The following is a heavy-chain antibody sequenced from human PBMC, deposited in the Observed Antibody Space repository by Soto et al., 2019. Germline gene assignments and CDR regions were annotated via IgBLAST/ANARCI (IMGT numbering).Heavy chain of an antibody. CDR2: IYYSGST. Sequence: QVQLQESGPGLVKPSETLSLTCTVSGGSISSYYWSWIRQPPGKGLEWIGYIYYSGSTNYNPSLKSRVTISVDTSKNQFSLKLSSVTAADTAVYYCARVLYYDILTGPKPNWYFDLWGRGTLVTVSS. CDR3: ARVLYYDILTGPKPNWYFDL. V-gene: IGHV4-59*01. CDR1: GGSISSYY. D-gene: IGHD3-9*01. J-gene: IGHJ2*01.